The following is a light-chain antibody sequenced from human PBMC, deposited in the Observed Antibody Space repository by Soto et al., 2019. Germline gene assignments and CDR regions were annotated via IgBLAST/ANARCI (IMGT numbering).Light chain of an antibody. J-gene: IGKJ4*01. Sequence: GDRVTITCRARQGVSSHLAWHQQKPGKAPKLLIYAASTFQSGVPSRFSGSGSGTDFTLTISSLQPEDVATYYCQKYNSAPLTFGGGTKVDIK. CDR3: QKYNSAPLT. V-gene: IGKV1-27*01. CDR2: AAS. CDR1: QGVSSH.